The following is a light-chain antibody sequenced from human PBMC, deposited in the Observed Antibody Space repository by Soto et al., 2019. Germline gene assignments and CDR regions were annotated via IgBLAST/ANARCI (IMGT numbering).Light chain of an antibody. CDR2: AAS. V-gene: IGKV1-5*01. J-gene: IGKJ4*01. CDR1: QTISSW. Sequence: DSQVTQAPSTLSGAVGDGVTITRRASQTISSWLAWYQQKPGKAPKLLIYAASSLQSGVPSRFSGSGSGTDFTLTISRLQPEDFAVYYCQQYNHWPLTFGGGTKVDIK. CDR3: QQYNHWPLT.